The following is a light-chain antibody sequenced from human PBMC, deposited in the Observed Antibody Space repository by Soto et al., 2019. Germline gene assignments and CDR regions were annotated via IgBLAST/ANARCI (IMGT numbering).Light chain of an antibody. CDR1: QTVDHAY. CDR2: GAS. V-gene: IGKV3-20*01. J-gene: IGKJ1*01. CDR3: QQYGNSPWT. Sequence: VLTQSPGTLSLSLGDRATLSCRASQTVDHAYVAWYQQRPGQAPSLLIYGASTRAADVPERFSGSGSGTDFTITISRLEAEDSAVYYCQQYGNSPWTFGQGTKVEIK.